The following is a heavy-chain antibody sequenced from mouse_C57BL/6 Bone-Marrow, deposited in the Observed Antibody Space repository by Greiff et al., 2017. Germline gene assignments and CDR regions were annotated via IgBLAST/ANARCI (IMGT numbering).Heavy chain of an antibody. J-gene: IGHJ2*01. CDR2: FYPGDGDT. CDR1: GYAFSSYW. Sequence: VQLQQSGPELVKPGASVKISCKASGYAFSSYWMNWVKQRPGQGLEWIGRFYPGDGDTNYNGKFKGKATLTADTSSSIAYMQLSSLTSEDSAVYFGASRIWYFFDYWGQGTTLTVSS. V-gene: IGHV1-82*01. CDR3: ASRIWYFFDY.